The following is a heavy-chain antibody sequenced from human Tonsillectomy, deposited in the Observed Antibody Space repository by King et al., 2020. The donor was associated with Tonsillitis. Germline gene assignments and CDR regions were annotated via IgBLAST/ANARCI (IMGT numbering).Heavy chain of an antibody. Sequence: DVQLVESGGGLVQPGGSLRLSCAASGFTFSSYWMSWVRQAPGKGLEWVANIKQDGSEKYYVDSVKGRFTISRDNAKNSLSLQMNSLRAEDTAVYYCARDEGVVVQRLYYYYGMDVWGQGTTVTVSS. D-gene: IGHD2-2*01. CDR1: GFTFSSYW. CDR2: IKQDGSEK. V-gene: IGHV3-7*01. J-gene: IGHJ6*02. CDR3: ARDEGVVVQRLYYYYGMDV.